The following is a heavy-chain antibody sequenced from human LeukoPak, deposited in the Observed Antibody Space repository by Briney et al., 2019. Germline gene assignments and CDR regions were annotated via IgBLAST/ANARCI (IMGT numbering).Heavy chain of an antibody. CDR1: GYTFTSYG. Sequence: ASVKVSCKASGYTFTSYGISWVRQAPGQGLEWMGWIIPILGIANYAQKFQGRVTITADKSTSTAYMELSSLRSEDTAVYYCASLPVDTATKEIRFGQIDYWGQGTLVTVSS. V-gene: IGHV1-69*10. D-gene: IGHD5-18*01. CDR3: ASLPVDTATKEIRFGQIDY. J-gene: IGHJ4*02. CDR2: IIPILGIA.